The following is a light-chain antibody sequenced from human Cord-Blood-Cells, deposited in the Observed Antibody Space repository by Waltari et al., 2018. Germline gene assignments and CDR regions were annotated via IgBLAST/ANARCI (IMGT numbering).Light chain of an antibody. CDR1: SGHSSYA. J-gene: IGLJ2*01. CDR3: QTWGTGIHVV. CDR2: LNSDGSH. Sequence: QLVLTQSPSASASLGASVKLTCTLSSGHSSYAIAWHQQQPEKGPRDLMKLNSDGSHSKGDGIPDRFSGSSSGAGRYLTISSLQSEDEADYYCQTWGTGIHVVFGGGTKLTVL. V-gene: IGLV4-69*01.